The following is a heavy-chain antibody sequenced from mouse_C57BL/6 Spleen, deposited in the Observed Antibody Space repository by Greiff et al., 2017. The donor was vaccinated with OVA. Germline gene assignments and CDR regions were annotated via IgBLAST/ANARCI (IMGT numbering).Heavy chain of an antibody. CDR3: ARDPDYYGSKYYFDY. J-gene: IGHJ2*01. V-gene: IGHV5-4*01. Sequence: EVNLVESGGGLVKPGGSLKLSCAASGFTFSSYAMSWVRQTPEKRLEWVATISDGGSYTYYPDNVKGRFTISRDNAKNNLYLQMSHLKSEDTAMYYCARDPDYYGSKYYFDYWGQGTTLTVSS. CDR1: GFTFSSYA. D-gene: IGHD1-1*01. CDR2: ISDGGSYT.